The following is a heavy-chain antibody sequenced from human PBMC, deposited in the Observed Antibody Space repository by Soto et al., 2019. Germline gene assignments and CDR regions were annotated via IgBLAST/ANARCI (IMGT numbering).Heavy chain of an antibody. CDR1: GFTFSSYW. J-gene: IGHJ4*02. V-gene: IGHV3-7*02. D-gene: IGHD6-13*01. CDR3: ATRPYGSGWSF. CDR2: IKQDGSEK. Sequence: GGSLRLSCAASGFTFSSYWMTWVRQAPGKGLEWVANIKQDGSEKYYVDSVKGRFTISRDNAKNSLYLQMNSLRAEDTAVYYCATRPYGSGWSFWGQGTLVPVSP.